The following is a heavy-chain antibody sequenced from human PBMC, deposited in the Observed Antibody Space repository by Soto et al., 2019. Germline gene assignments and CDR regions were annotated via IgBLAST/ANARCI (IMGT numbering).Heavy chain of an antibody. Sequence: GGSLRLSCAASGFTFSGYNIHWVRQAPGKGLEWVSAISGSGGSTYYADSVKGRFTISRDNSKNTLYLQMNSLRAEDTAVYYCAKVRPTGYYDSSGAEYFQHWGQGTLVTVS. D-gene: IGHD3-22*01. V-gene: IGHV3-23*01. CDR2: ISGSGGST. J-gene: IGHJ1*01. CDR3: AKVRPTGYYDSSGAEYFQH. CDR1: GFTFSGYN.